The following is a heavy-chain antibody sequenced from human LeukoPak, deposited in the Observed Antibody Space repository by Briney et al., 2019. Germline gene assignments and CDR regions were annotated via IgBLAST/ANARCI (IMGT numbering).Heavy chain of an antibody. V-gene: IGHV1-69*13. J-gene: IGHJ3*02. CDR2: IIPIFGTA. D-gene: IGHD3-22*01. CDR1: GGTFSSYA. Sequence: GASVNVSCKASGGTFSSYAISWVRQAPGQGLEWMGGIIPIFGTANYAQKFQGRVTITADESTSTAYMELSSLRSEDTAVYYCARSAGYYDSSGYYVSDAFDIWGQGTMVTVSS. CDR3: ARSAGYYDSSGYYVSDAFDI.